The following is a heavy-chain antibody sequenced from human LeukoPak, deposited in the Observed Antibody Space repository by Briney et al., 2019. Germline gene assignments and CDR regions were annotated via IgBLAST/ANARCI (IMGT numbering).Heavy chain of an antibody. D-gene: IGHD6-19*01. Sequence: GGSLRLSCAASGFTFGNYWMSWVRQAPGKGLEWVANIKEDGSNKYYADSVKGRFTISRDNSKNTLYLQMNSLRAEDTAVYYCARDGRYSSGWSLSDYWGQGTLVTVSS. V-gene: IGHV3-7*01. CDR2: IKEDGSNK. CDR3: ARDGRYSSGWSLSDY. CDR1: GFTFGNYW. J-gene: IGHJ4*02.